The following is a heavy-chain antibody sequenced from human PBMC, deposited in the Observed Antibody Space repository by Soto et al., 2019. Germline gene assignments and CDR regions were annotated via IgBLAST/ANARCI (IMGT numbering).Heavy chain of an antibody. V-gene: IGHV3-23*01. CDR1: GFTFSDYG. D-gene: IGHD4-17*01. J-gene: IGHJ4*02. CDR3: AKRSMVTTFMASYDH. Sequence: GSLRLSCAASGFTFSDYGLSWVRQAPGKGLEWVAGISGTGGMSGVSAGGTISYYADSVKGRFTISRDNSKNTLYLRMTSLRAEDTAVYYCAKRSMVTTFMASYDHWGQGTLVTVSS. CDR2: ISGTGGMSGVSAGGTIS.